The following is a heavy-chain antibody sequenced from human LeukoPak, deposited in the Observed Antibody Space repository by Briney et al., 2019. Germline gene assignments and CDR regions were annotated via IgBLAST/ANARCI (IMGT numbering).Heavy chain of an antibody. CDR1: GVSISSGGYY. CDR3: ARDSTYVGGAFDI. D-gene: IGHD2/OR15-2a*01. J-gene: IGHJ3*02. Sequence: SETLSLTCTVSGVSISSGGYYWSWIRQHPGKGLEWIGYIYYSGSTYYNPSLKSRVTISVDTSKNQFSLKLSSVTAADTAVYYCARDSTYVGGAFDIWGQGTMVTVSS. V-gene: IGHV4-31*03. CDR2: IYYSGST.